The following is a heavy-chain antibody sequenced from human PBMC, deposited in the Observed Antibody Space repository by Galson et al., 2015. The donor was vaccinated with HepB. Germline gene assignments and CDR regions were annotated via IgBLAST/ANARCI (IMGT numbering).Heavy chain of an antibody. CDR2: ISYDGSNK. Sequence: SLRLSCAASGFTFSSYGMHWVRQAPGKGLEWVAVISYDGSNKYYADSVKGRFTISRDNSKNTLYLQMNSLRAEDTAVYYCAKLRRYCSGGSCLMYYFDYWGQGTLVTVSS. CDR3: AKLRRYCSGGSCLMYYFDY. D-gene: IGHD2-15*01. V-gene: IGHV3-30*18. J-gene: IGHJ4*02. CDR1: GFTFSSYG.